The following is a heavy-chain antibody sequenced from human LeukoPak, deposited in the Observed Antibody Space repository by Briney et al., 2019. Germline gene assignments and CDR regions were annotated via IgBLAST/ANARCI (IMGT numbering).Heavy chain of an antibody. CDR1: GGTLSSYA. V-gene: IGHV1-69*05. J-gene: IGHJ4*02. CDR3: ARDRVDDYVWGSYRYRTRSFDY. D-gene: IGHD3-16*02. CDR2: IIPIFGTA. Sequence: EASVKVSCKASGGTLSSYAISWVRQAPGHGLEWMGGIIPIFGTANYAQKFQGRFTINTDESTSTAYMELSSLRSEETAVYYCARDRVDDYVWGSYRYRTRSFDYWGQGTLVTVSS.